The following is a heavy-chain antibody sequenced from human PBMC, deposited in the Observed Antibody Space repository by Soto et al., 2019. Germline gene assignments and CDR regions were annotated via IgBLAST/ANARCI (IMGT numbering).Heavy chain of an antibody. CDR2: IYYSGST. J-gene: IGHJ6*02. CDR1: GGSISSGGYY. Sequence: PSETLSLTCTVSGGSISSGGYYWSWIRQHPGKGLEWIGYIYYSGSTYYNPSLKSRVTISVDTSKNQFSLKLSSVTAADTAVYYCARVERYQLLKRYYYYGMDVWGQGTTVNVSS. V-gene: IGHV4-31*03. CDR3: ARVERYQLLKRYYYYGMDV. D-gene: IGHD2-2*01.